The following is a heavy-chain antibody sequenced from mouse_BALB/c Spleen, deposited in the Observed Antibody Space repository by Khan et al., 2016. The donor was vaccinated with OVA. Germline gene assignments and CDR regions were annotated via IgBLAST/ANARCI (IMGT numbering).Heavy chain of an antibody. V-gene: IGHV2-6*02. CDR2: IWSDGST. D-gene: IGHD2-3*01. CDR3: ARRFDGYSYLYAMDY. CDR1: GFSLTSYG. Sequence: VQLEESGPGLVAPSQSLSITCTVSGFSLTSYGVHWVRQPPGKGLEWLVVIWSDGSTNYNSVLKSRLSISKDNSKSQVFLKMNSLQTDDTAIYYCARRFDGYSYLYAMDYWGQGTSVTVSS. J-gene: IGHJ4*01.